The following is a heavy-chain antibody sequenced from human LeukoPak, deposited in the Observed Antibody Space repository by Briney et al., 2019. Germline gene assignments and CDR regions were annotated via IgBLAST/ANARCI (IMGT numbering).Heavy chain of an antibody. CDR2: IQYDGSNE. J-gene: IGHJ6*03. CDR3: AKDRCSNGIGCYYYYMDV. CDR1: GFTFSDYW. V-gene: IGHV3-30*02. D-gene: IGHD2-8*01. Sequence: SGGSLRLSCAASGFTFSDYWMGWVRQAPGKGLEWVAYIQYDGSNEQYADSVKGRFSISRDSSKNILYLQMNSLRAEDTAVYYCAKDRCSNGIGCYYYYMDVWGKGTTVTISS.